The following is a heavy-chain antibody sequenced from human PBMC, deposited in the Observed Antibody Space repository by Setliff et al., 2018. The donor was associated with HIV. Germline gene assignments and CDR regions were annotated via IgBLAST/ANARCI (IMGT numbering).Heavy chain of an antibody. V-gene: IGHV4-59*01. J-gene: IGHJ3*02. D-gene: IGHD3-22*01. CDR3: ARVWDFYDSSGFLWSHGFDI. CDR2: IHYSGTT. Sequence: SETLSLTCSVSGGSINNYYWSWIRQPPGKGLEWIGQIHYSGTTKYSPSLKSRVTISVDTSNDEFSLKLTSVSEADTAVYYCARVWDFYDSSGFLWSHGFDIWGQGAMVTVSS. CDR1: GGSINNYY.